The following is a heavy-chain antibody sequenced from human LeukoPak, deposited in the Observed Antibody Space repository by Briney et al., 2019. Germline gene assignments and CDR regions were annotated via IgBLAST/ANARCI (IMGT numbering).Heavy chain of an antibody. D-gene: IGHD3-10*01. CDR2: ISSSGSTI. V-gene: IGHV3-48*03. CDR1: GFTISSYE. CDR3: ARTATYYYGSGSYNWFDP. Sequence: GGSLRLTCAACGFTISSYERRWVRQATGKGLEGVSYISSSGSTIYYADSVKGRFTISRDNAKNSLYLQMNSLRAEDTAVYYCARTATYYYGSGSYNWFDPWGQGTLVTVSS. J-gene: IGHJ5*02.